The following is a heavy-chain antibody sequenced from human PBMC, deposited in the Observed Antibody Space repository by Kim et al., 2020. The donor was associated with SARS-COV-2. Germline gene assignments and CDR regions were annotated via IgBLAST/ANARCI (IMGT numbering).Heavy chain of an antibody. J-gene: IGHJ5*02. D-gene: IGHD6-6*01. CDR3: ARVGKYYSSSSIWVGWFDP. Sequence: SETLSLTCAVYGGSFSGYYWSWIRQPPGKGLEWIGEINHSGSTNYNPSLKSRVTISVDTSKNQFSLKLSSVTAADTAVYYCARVGKYYSSSSIWVGWFDPWGQGTLVTVSS. CDR2: INHSGST. V-gene: IGHV4-34*01. CDR1: GGSFSGYY.